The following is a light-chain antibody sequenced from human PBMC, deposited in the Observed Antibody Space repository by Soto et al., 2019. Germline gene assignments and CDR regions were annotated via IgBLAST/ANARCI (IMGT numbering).Light chain of an antibody. CDR3: QQYIDWPLT. V-gene: IGKV3-15*01. Sequence: EIVLTQSPGTLSVSPRETATLSCRPSQSISSDLAWFQHKPGQSPRLLIYAASTRATGVPARFSGTGFGTEFTLTISSLQSEDFAVYYCQQYIDWPLTFGLGTRVEV. J-gene: IGKJ1*01. CDR2: AAS. CDR1: QSISSD.